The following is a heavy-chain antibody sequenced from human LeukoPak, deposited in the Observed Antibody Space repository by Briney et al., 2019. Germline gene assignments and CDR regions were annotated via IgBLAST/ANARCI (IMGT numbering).Heavy chain of an antibody. V-gene: IGHV3-48*01. CDR3: ARDAPTAQATPDAFYI. D-gene: IGHD1-26*01. J-gene: IGHJ3*02. CDR2: ISSSSSTI. CDR1: GFTFSSYS. Sequence: PGGSLRLSCAASGFTFSSYSMNWVRQAPGKGLEWVSYISSSSSTIYYADSVKGRFTISRDNAKNSLYLQMNSLRAEDTAVYYCARDAPTAQATPDAFYIWGQGTMVTVSS.